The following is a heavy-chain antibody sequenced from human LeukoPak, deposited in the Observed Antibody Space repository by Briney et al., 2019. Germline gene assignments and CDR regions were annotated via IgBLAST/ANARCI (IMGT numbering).Heavy chain of an antibody. J-gene: IGHJ5*02. CDR1: GGSISSSSYY. CDR3: ARAKKPYSSSWYQP. Sequence: SETLSLTCTVSGGSISSSSYYWGWIRQPPGKGLEWIGSIYYSGSTYYNPSLKSRVTISVDTSKNQFSLKLSSVTAADTAVYYCARAKKPYSSSWYQPWGQGTLVTVSS. V-gene: IGHV4-39*01. CDR2: IYYSGST. D-gene: IGHD6-13*01.